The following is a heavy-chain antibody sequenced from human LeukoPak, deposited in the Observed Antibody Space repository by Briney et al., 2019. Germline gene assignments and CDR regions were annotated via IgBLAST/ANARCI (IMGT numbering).Heavy chain of an antibody. CDR3: AKDQLAVLRYFDWLSLAY. CDR1: GFTFSSYG. V-gene: IGHV3-30*18. J-gene: IGHJ4*02. Sequence: GGPLRLSCAASGFTFSSYGMHWVRQAPGKGLEWVAVISYDGSNKYYADSVKGRFTISRDNSKNTLYLQMNSLRAEDTAVYYCAKDQLAVLRYFDWLSLAYWGQGTLVTVSS. CDR2: ISYDGSNK. D-gene: IGHD3-9*01.